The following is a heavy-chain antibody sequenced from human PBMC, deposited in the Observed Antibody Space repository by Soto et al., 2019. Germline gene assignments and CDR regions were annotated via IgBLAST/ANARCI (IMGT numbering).Heavy chain of an antibody. J-gene: IGHJ4*02. CDR3: ARGRGGLHRTAELHS. V-gene: IGHV4-34*01. D-gene: IGHD7-27*01. CDR2: VSPGGST. Sequence: QVQLQQWGAGLLKPSETLSLTCAVYGGSFSGHYWTWIRQPPGKGLEWIGEVSPGGSTNYNSSLKSRVTVSGDTSKNQFSLKLTSVTVADTGVYYCARGRGGLHRTAELHSWGQGTLVTVSS. CDR1: GGSFSGHY.